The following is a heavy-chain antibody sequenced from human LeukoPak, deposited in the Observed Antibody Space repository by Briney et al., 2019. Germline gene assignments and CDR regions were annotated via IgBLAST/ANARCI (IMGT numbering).Heavy chain of an antibody. D-gene: IGHD2-15*01. CDR3: RTYCSGGSCYSEFDSGRAFDI. Sequence: PGGSLRLSCAASGFTFSSYAMSWVRQAPGKGLEWISAISGSGGSTYYADSVKGRFTISRDNSKNTLYLQMNSLRAEDTAVYYCRTYCSGGSCYSEFDSGRAFDIWGQGTMVTVSS. V-gene: IGHV3-23*01. J-gene: IGHJ3*02. CDR1: GFTFSSYA. CDR2: ISGSGGST.